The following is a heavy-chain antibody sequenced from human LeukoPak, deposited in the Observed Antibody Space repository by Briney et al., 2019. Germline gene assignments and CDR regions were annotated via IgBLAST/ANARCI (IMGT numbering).Heavy chain of an antibody. V-gene: IGHV3-30-3*01. CDR1: GFTFSSYA. D-gene: IGHD6-13*01. Sequence: GSLRLSCAASGFTFSSYAMHWVRQAPGKGLEWVAVISYDGSNKYYADSVKGRFTISRDNSKNTLYLQMNSLRAEDTAVYYCARAGIAAAVPFDYWGQGTLVTVSS. CDR2: ISYDGSNK. CDR3: ARAGIAAAVPFDY. J-gene: IGHJ4*02.